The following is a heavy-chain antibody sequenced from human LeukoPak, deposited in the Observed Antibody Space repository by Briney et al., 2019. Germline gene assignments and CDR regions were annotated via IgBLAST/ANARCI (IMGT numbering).Heavy chain of an antibody. Sequence: AGSLTLSCAASAFTFSSYAVTWVRQPPRKGLEWDSSIIGNGGGTSYIDSVKGRFTVSRDNSKNTVYLQMNSLRAEDTAGYYCAKDPNGDYVGAFDMWGQGTMVTVSS. D-gene: IGHD4-17*01. CDR1: AFTFSSYA. J-gene: IGHJ3*02. CDR3: AKDPNGDYVGAFDM. CDR2: IIGNGGGT. V-gene: IGHV3-23*01.